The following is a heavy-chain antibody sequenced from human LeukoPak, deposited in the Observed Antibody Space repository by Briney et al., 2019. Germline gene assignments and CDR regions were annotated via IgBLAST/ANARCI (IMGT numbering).Heavy chain of an antibody. Sequence: SVKVSCKASGFTFTSSAMQWVRQARGQRLEWIGWIVVGSGNTNYAQKFQERVTITRDMSTSTAYMELSSLRSEDTAVYCCAAEIAVASGIVLDPWGQGTLVTVSS. CDR1: GFTFTSSA. CDR3: AAEIAVASGIVLDP. D-gene: IGHD6-19*01. J-gene: IGHJ5*02. V-gene: IGHV1-58*02. CDR2: IVVGSGNT.